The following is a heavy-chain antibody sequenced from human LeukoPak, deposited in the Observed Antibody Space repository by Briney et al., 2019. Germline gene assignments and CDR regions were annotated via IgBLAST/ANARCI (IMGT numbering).Heavy chain of an antibody. V-gene: IGHV3-48*03. CDR1: GFTFSSYE. CDR2: ISSSGSTI. Sequence: GGSLRLSCAASGFTFSSYEMNWVRQAPGKGLEWVSYISSSGSTIYYADSVKGRFTVSRDNAKNSLYLQMNSLRAEDTAVYYCARAARNYYGSGSYTPHFDYWGQGTLVTVSS. J-gene: IGHJ4*02. D-gene: IGHD3-10*01. CDR3: ARAARNYYGSGSYTPHFDY.